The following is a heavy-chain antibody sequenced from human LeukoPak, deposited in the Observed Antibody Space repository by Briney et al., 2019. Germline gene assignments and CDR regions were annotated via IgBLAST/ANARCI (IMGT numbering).Heavy chain of an antibody. CDR1: GYTFTGYY. J-gene: IGHJ4*02. CDR2: INPNSGGT. V-gene: IGHV1-2*02. CDR3: ARGRGLEERFDY. D-gene: IGHD1-1*01. Sequence: GASVKVSCKASGYTFTGYYMHWVRQAPGQGLEWMGWINPNSGGTHYAQKFQGRVTMTRDTSISTAYMELSRLRSDDTAVYYCARGRGLEERFDYWGQGTLVTVSS.